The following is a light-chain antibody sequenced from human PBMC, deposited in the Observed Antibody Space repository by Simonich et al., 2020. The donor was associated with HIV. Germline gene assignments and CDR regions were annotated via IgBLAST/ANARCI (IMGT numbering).Light chain of an antibody. J-gene: IGKJ4*01. CDR2: KAS. CDR3: QQYNSHSLT. Sequence: DIQMTQSPSTLSASGGNRVNITRRACQSISSWLAWYQQKPGKAPKLLIYKASSLESGVPSRFRGSGSGTEFTLTISSLQPDDFATYYCQQYNSHSLTFGGGTKVEIK. CDR1: QSISSW. V-gene: IGKV1-5*03.